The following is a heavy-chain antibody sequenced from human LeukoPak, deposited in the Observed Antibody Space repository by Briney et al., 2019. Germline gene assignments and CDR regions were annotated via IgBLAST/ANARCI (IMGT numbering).Heavy chain of an antibody. CDR2: ISSSGSTI. CDR3: ASWCSGGSCYVDY. CDR1: GFTFSDYY. J-gene: IGHJ4*02. Sequence: PGGSPRLSCAASGFTFSDYYMSWIRQAPGKGLEWVSYISSSGSTIYYADSVKGRFTISRDNAKNSLYLQMNSLRAEDTAVYYCASWCSGGSCYVDYWGQGTLVTVSS. V-gene: IGHV3-11*01. D-gene: IGHD2-15*01.